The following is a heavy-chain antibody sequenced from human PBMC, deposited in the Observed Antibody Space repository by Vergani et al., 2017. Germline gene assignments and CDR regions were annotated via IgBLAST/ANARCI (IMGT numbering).Heavy chain of an antibody. CDR1: GGSISSSSYY. V-gene: IGHV4-39*07. CDR3: ARGGESGYLSGPFDY. CDR2: IYYSGST. Sequence: QLQLQESGPGLVKPSETLSLTCTVSGGSISSSSYYWGWIRQPPGKGLEWIGSIYYSGSTYYNPSLKSRVTISVDTSKNQFSLKLSSVTAADTAVYYCARGGESGYLSGPFDYWGQGTLVTVSS. J-gene: IGHJ4*02. D-gene: IGHD3-3*01.